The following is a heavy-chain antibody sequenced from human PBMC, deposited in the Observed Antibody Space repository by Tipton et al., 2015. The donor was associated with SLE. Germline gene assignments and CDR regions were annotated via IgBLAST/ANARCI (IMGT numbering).Heavy chain of an antibody. CDR1: GGSFSSYF. CDR3: VRERKSSIFGVTRDPGVPSDAYYYMDV. J-gene: IGHJ6*03. V-gene: IGHV4-34*01. Sequence: TLSLTCAVYGGSFSSYFWSWIRQPPGKGLEWIGEINRSRSANYNPSLKSRVIISVDASKSQFSLRLSSVTAADTAIYYCVRERKSSIFGVTRDPGVPSDAYYYMDVWGKGTTVTVSS. CDR2: INRSRSA. D-gene: IGHD3-3*01.